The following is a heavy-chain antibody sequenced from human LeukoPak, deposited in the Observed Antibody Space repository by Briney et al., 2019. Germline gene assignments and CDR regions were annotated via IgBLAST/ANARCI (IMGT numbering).Heavy chain of an antibody. V-gene: IGHV3-9*01. D-gene: IGHD2-2*01. J-gene: IGHJ6*03. Sequence: GGSLRLSCAASGFTFDDYAMHWVRQAPGKGLEWVSGISWNSGSIGYADSVKGRFTISRDDAKNSLYLQMNSLRAEDTAVYYCARGRSTSTPGVTTYYMDVWGKGTTVTVSS. CDR1: GFTFDDYA. CDR2: ISWNSGSI. CDR3: ARGRSTSTPGVTTYYMDV.